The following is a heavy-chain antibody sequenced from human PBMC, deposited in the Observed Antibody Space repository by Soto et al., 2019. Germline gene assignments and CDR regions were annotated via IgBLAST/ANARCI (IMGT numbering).Heavy chain of an antibody. D-gene: IGHD3-9*01. Sequence: SVKVSCKASGGTFSSYAISWVRQAPGQGLEWMGGIIPIFGTANYAQKFQGRVTITADESTSTAYMELSSLRSEDTAVYYCARVPYNDILTGELDYWGQGTLVTVSS. CDR3: ARVPYNDILTGELDY. CDR1: GGTFSSYA. V-gene: IGHV1-69*13. CDR2: IIPIFGTA. J-gene: IGHJ4*02.